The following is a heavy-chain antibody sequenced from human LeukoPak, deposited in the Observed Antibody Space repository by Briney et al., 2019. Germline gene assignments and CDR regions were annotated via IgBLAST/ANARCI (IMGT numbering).Heavy chain of an antibody. CDR3: ARYCSGGTCKLGYCYCGMDV. Sequence: GGSLRLSCAASGFTFSNYGMHWVRQAPGKGLEWVAVMGYDGSIKYYADSVKGRFSISRDNSKNTLYLQMNSLRAEDTAVYYCARYCSGGTCKLGYCYCGMDVWGQGTTVTVSS. D-gene: IGHD2-15*01. V-gene: IGHV3-33*01. J-gene: IGHJ6*02. CDR1: GFTFSNYG. CDR2: MGYDGSIK.